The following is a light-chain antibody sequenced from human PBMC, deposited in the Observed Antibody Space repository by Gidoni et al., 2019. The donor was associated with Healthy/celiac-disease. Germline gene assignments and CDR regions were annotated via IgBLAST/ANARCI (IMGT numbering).Light chain of an antibody. V-gene: IGKV3-11*01. CDR1: QSVSSY. Sequence: EIVLTQSPATLSLTPGERATLSCRASQSVSSYLAWYQQKPGQAPRRLIYDASNRATGIPARFSGSGSGTDCTLTISSLEPEDFAVYYCQRRSNWPLTCGGGTKVEIK. CDR3: QRRSNWPLT. CDR2: DAS. J-gene: IGKJ4*01.